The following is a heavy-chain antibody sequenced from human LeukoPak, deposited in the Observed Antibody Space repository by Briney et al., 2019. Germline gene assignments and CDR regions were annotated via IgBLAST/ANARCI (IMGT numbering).Heavy chain of an antibody. CDR2: ISWNSGSI. CDR1: GFTFDDYA. J-gene: IGHJ4*02. Sequence: GGSLRLSCAASGFTFDDYAMHWVRQAPGKGLEWVSGISWNSGSIGYADSVKGRFTISRDNAKNSLYLQMNSLRAEDTALYYCAKGVYPYGSGSYFDYWGQGTLVTVSS. D-gene: IGHD3-10*01. V-gene: IGHV3-9*01. CDR3: AKGVYPYGSGSYFDY.